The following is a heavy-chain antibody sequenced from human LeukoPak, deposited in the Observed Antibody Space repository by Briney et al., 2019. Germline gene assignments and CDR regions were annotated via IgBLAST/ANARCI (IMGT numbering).Heavy chain of an antibody. CDR1: GFTFSSYS. CDR2: ISSSSSYI. Sequence: GGSLRLSCAASGFTFSSYSMNWVRQAPGKWLEWVSSISSSSSYIYYADSVKGRFTISRDNAKNSLHLQMNSLRAEDPAVYYCARDLTHGNWFDPWGQGTLVTVSS. V-gene: IGHV3-21*01. CDR3: ARDLTHGNWFDP. J-gene: IGHJ5*02.